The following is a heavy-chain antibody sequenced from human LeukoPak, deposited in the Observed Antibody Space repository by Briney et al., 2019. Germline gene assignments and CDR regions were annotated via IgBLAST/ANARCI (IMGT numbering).Heavy chain of an antibody. CDR3: AKDHIRRDGYSDFDY. CDR2: ISDNGGGT. CDR1: GFTFSSYA. V-gene: IGHV3-23*01. D-gene: IGHD5-24*01. J-gene: IGHJ4*02. Sequence: GGSLRLSCAASGFTFSSYAMSWVRQAPGKGLEWVSGISDNGGGTYYADSVKGRFTISRDNSKNTLLLQMNSLRAEDTAVYYCAKDHIRRDGYSDFDYWGQGTLVTVSS.